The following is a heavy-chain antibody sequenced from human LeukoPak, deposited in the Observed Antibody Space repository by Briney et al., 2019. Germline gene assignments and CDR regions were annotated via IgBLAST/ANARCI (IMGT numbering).Heavy chain of an antibody. CDR3: ARTGIAAAGPIDY. CDR2: IIPIPGIA. D-gene: IGHD6-13*01. V-gene: IGHV1-69*02. Sequence: SVKVSCKASGGIFSSYTISWVRQAPGQGLEWMGRIIPIPGIANYAQKFQGRVTITADKSTSTAYMELSSLRSEDTAVYYCARTGIAAAGPIDYWGQGTLVTVSS. J-gene: IGHJ4*02. CDR1: GGIFSSYT.